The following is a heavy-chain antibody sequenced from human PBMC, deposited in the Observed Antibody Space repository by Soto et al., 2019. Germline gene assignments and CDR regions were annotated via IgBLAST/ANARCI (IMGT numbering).Heavy chain of an antibody. CDR1: GFTFSSYG. D-gene: IGHD1-26*01. J-gene: IGHJ6*02. Sequence: GGSLRLSCAASGFTFSSYGMHWVRQAPGKGLEWVAVISYDGSNKYYADSVKGRFTISRDNSKNTLYLQMNSLRAEDTAVYYCAKDRAYSGSYYVVRYYYGMDVWGQGTTVTVSS. CDR3: AKDRAYSGSYYVVRYYYGMDV. CDR2: ISYDGSNK. V-gene: IGHV3-30*18.